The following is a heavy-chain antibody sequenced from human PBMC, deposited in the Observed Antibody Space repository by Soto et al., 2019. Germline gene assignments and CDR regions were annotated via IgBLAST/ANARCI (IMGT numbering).Heavy chain of an antibody. CDR2: ISGRGDRT. V-gene: IGHV3-23*01. CDR3: ARDWSSGWFRSYFGN. Sequence: VQLLESGGGLVQPGGSLRLFCAVSGFTFNNYGMSWVRQAPGKGLEWVSVISGRGDRTDYAASVKGRFTISRDNSQDTLHLQWHSLRAEDLAVYYCARDWSSGWFRSYFGNWGQVTLVTVSS. D-gene: IGHD3-22*01. CDR1: GFTFNNYG. J-gene: IGHJ4*02.